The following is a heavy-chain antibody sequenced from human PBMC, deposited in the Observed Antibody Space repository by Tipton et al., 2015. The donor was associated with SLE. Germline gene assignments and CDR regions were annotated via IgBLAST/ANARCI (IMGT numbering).Heavy chain of an antibody. CDR3: ATGQFDY. CDR1: GDSISNSY. Sequence: TLSLTCTVSGDSISNSYWSWIRQPPGQGLQWIGTMYHNGSTYYNPSLRSRVTVSMDTSRNQFSLRLKSVTAADTAVYYCATGQFDYWGQGSLVTVSS. V-gene: IGHV4-59*04. CDR2: MYHNGST. J-gene: IGHJ4*02. D-gene: IGHD1-14*01.